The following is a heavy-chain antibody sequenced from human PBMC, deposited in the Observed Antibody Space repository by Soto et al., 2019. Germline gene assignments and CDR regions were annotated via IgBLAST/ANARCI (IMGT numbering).Heavy chain of an antibody. V-gene: IGHV3-23*01. D-gene: IGHD2-15*01. Sequence: PGGSLRLSCAASGFTFSSYAMSWVRQAPGKGLEWVSAISGSGGSTYYADSVKGRFTISRDNSKNTLYLQMNSLRAEDTAVYYCAKSTLYCSGGSCYSGSFDYWGQGTLVTVSS. CDR2: ISGSGGST. CDR3: AKSTLYCSGGSCYSGSFDY. CDR1: GFTFSSYA. J-gene: IGHJ4*02.